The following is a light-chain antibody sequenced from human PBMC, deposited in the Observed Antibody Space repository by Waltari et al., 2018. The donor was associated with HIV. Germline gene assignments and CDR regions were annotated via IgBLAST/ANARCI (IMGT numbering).Light chain of an antibody. CDR1: QSVTTW. J-gene: IGKJ2*01. V-gene: IGKV1-5*03. Sequence: DIQMAQSPSTLSASVGGRVTITCRASQSVTTWVDWLQQKPGRSPKPLIYRASVLEPGLPSRFRGRGSGTDFTLTISSLQPDDFATSYCQQYDSPPYTFGQGT. CDR2: RAS. CDR3: QQYDSPPYT.